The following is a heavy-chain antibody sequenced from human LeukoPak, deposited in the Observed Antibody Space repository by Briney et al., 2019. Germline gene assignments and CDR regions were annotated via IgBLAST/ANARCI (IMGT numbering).Heavy chain of an antibody. V-gene: IGHV1-2*02. CDR1: GYTFTGYY. D-gene: IGHD2-15*01. CDR2: INPNSGGT. J-gene: IGHJ5*02. CDR3: ARDPEYCSGGSCYSWNWFDP. Sequence: RASVKVSCKASGYTFTGYYMHWVRQAPGQGLEWMGWINPNSGGTNYAQKFQGRVTMTRDTSISTAYMELSRLRSDDTAVYYCARDPEYCSGGSCYSWNWFDPWGQGTLVTVSS.